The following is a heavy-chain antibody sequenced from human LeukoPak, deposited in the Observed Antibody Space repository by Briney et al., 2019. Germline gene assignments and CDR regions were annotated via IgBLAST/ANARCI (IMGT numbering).Heavy chain of an antibody. V-gene: IGHV3-11*01. Sequence: GGSLRLSCAASGFTSSDYYMSWIRQAPGKGLEWVSYISSSGSTIYYAGSVKGRFTISRDNAKNSLYLQMNSLRAEDTAVYYCARVGYYYDSSGYPPTRDDAFDIWGQGTMVTVSS. D-gene: IGHD3-22*01. CDR3: ARVGYYYDSSGYPPTRDDAFDI. J-gene: IGHJ3*02. CDR2: ISSSGSTI. CDR1: GFTSSDYY.